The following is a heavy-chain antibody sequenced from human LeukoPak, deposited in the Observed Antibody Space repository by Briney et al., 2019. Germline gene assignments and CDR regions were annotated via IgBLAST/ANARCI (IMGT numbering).Heavy chain of an antibody. D-gene: IGHD5-18*01. J-gene: IGHJ4*02. CDR2: IYYSGST. V-gene: IGHV4-59*01. CDR3: ARDRWLGY. CDR1: GGSISSYY. Sequence: SETLSLTCTVSGGSISSYYWSGVRQPPGKGLEWIGYIYYSGSTNYNPSLKSRVTISVDTSKNQFSLKVSSVTAADTAVYYCARDRWLGYWGQGTLVTVSS.